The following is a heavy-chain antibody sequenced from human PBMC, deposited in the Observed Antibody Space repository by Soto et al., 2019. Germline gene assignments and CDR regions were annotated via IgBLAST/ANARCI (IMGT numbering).Heavy chain of an antibody. D-gene: IGHD3-16*01. CDR2: INEFGSA. J-gene: IGHJ4*02. CDR1: GFTFSSYA. V-gene: IGHV3-23*01. Sequence: GGSLRLSCAASGFTFSSYAMSWVRQAPGKGLEWVSAINEFGSAYYADSMKGRFTISRDNSKNTLCLQMNSLRAEDTAIYYCAERGPRGNFYFDYWGQGTLVTVSS. CDR3: AERGPRGNFYFDY.